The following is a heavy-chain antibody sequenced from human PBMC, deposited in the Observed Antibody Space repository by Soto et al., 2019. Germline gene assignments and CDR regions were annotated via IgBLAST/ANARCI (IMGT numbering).Heavy chain of an antibody. CDR3: AKDRAAVAPRVRFDP. CDR1: GFTFSSYA. D-gene: IGHD6-19*01. CDR2: ITGSGDNT. V-gene: IGHV3-23*01. J-gene: IGHJ5*02. Sequence: EVQLLESGGGLVQPGTSLRLSCAASGFTSSGFTFSSYAMSWVRQAPGKGLEWVSSITGSGDNTYYADSVKGRFTSSRDNSKNTLFLQMNSLRAEDTAVYYCAKDRAAVAPRVRFDPWGQGTLVTVSS.